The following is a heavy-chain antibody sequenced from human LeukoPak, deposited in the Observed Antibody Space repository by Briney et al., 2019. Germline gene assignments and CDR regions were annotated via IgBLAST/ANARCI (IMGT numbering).Heavy chain of an antibody. CDR2: IYYSGST. CDR3: ARSGPTLTLPYFDY. D-gene: IGHD3-16*01. CDR1: GGSISSGGYS. Sequence: SQTLSLTCAVSGGSISSGGYSWSWIRQPPGKGLEWIGYIYYSGSTYYNPSLKSRVTISVDTSKNQFSLKLSSVTAADTAVYYCARSGPTLTLPYFDYWGQGTLVTVSS. V-gene: IGHV4-30-2*05. J-gene: IGHJ4*02.